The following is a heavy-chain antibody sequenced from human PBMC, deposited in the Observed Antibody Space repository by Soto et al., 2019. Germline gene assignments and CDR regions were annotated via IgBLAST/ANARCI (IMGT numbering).Heavy chain of an antibody. Sequence: SETLSLTCTVSGGSISSYFWHWIRQPPGKGLEWIGYIYYSGNTNYNPSLKSRVTISVDTSKNQFSLKLSSVTAADTAVYYCARGQEMATTTRQVEFDPWGQGTLVTVS. J-gene: IGHJ5*02. D-gene: IGHD1-1*01. CDR2: IYYSGNT. CDR3: ARGQEMATTTRQVEFDP. CDR1: GGSISSYF. V-gene: IGHV4-59*01.